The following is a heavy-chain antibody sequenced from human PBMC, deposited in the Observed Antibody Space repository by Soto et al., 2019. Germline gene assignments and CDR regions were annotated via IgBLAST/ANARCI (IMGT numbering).Heavy chain of an antibody. D-gene: IGHD3-10*01. CDR3: ARGGRDGMDV. CDR2: ISAYNGNT. Sequence: QVQLVQSGAEVKKPGASVKVSCKASGFTFTTYRLTWVRQAPGQGLEWMGWISAYNGNTNYAQKFQGRVTMTTDTSTSTVYLELRSLTSDDTAVYYCARGGRDGMDVWGQGTTVTLSS. V-gene: IGHV1-18*01. J-gene: IGHJ6*02. CDR1: GFTFTTYR.